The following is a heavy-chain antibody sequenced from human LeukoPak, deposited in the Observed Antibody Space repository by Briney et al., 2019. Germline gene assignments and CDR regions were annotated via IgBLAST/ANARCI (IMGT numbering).Heavy chain of an antibody. Sequence: PGGSLRLSCAASGFSFSTYWMHWVRQAPGKGLVWVSHINSDGRNTTYADSVTGRFTISRDNAKNTLYLQMNSLRAEDTAVYYCARVLAQQQGYWGQETLVTVSS. V-gene: IGHV3-74*01. CDR1: GFSFSTYW. J-gene: IGHJ4*02. D-gene: IGHD6-13*01. CDR3: ARVLAQQQGY. CDR2: INSDGRNT.